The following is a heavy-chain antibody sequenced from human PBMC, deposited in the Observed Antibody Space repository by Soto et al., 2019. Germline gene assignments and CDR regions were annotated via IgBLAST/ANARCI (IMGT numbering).Heavy chain of an antibody. CDR1: GYSFTSYW. J-gene: IGHJ6*02. CDR2: IDPSDSYT. D-gene: IGHD6-6*01. CDR3: ARHLAALADV. V-gene: IGHV5-10-1*01. Sequence: GESLKISCKGSGYSFTSYWISWVRQMPGKGLEWMGRIDPSDSYTNYSPSFQGHVTISADKSTSTAYLQWSSLKASDTAMYYCARHLAALADVWGQGTTVTVSS.